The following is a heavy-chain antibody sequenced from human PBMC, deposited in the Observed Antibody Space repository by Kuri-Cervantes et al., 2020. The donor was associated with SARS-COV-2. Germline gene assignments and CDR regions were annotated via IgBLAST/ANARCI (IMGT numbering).Heavy chain of an antibody. CDR1: GSSLSTSGMC. J-gene: IGHJ4*02. CDR2: IDWDDDK. V-gene: IGHV2-70*11. D-gene: IGHD3-10*01. CDR3: ARAYGSGNYRLDY. Sequence: SGPTLVKATQTLTLTCTCSGSSLSTSGMCVSWIRQPPGKALEWLARIDWDDDKYYSTSLTTRLTVSKDTSRNQVVLTMTNMDPADTATYYCARAYGSGNYRLDYWGQGTLVTVSS.